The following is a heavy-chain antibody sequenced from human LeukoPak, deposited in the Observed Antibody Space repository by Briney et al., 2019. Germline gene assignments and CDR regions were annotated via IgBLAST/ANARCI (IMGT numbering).Heavy chain of an antibody. CDR3: AAESRYCSGGSCYGDAFDI. J-gene: IGHJ3*02. CDR1: GFTFTSSA. Sequence: GASVNVSCKASGFTFTSSAVQWVRQARGQRLEWIGWIVVGSGNTNYAQKFQERVTITRDMSTSTAYMELSGLRPEDTAVYYCAAESRYCSGGSCYGDAFDIWGQGTMVTVSS. D-gene: IGHD2-15*01. CDR2: IVVGSGNT. V-gene: IGHV1-58*01.